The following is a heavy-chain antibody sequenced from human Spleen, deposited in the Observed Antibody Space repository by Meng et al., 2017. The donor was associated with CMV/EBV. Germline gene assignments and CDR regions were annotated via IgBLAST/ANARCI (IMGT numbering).Heavy chain of an antibody. CDR3: VRGHTYGDYYFYGMDV. J-gene: IGHJ6*02. D-gene: IGHD5-18*01. V-gene: IGHV3-20*04. Sequence: GGPLRLSCAASGFTFGDYGMGWVRQAPGKGLEWVSGINGKGRSIGYADSVKGRFSISRDNAKNSLYLQMNSLRDEDTALYFCVRGHTYGDYYFYGMDVWGQGTTVTVSS. CDR1: GFTFGDYG. CDR2: INGKGRSI.